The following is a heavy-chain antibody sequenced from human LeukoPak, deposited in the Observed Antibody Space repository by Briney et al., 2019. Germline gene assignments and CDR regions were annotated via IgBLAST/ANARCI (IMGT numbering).Heavy chain of an antibody. CDR3: ASGYDSSGYYYYGMDV. D-gene: IGHD3-22*01. CDR2: TSHDGSNK. CDR1: GFTFSSYG. J-gene: IGHJ6*02. Sequence: GGSLRLSCAASGFTFSSYGMHWVRQAPGKGLEWVAVTSHDGSNKYYADSVKGRFTISRDNSKNTLYLQMNSLRAEDTAVYYCASGYDSSGYYYYGMDVWGQGTTVTVSS. V-gene: IGHV3-30*03.